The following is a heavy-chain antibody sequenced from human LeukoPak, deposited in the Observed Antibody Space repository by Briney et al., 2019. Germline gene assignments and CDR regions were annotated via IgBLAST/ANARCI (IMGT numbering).Heavy chain of an antibody. J-gene: IGHJ6*03. CDR2: IVPILDIP. Sequence: SVKVSCKASGGTFSSYALSWVRQAPGQGLEWMGGIVPILDIPNYAQRFQGRLTITADESASTAYMELSSLRSEDTAVYYCATTGTTRPYYYYYMDVWGEGSTVIVSS. D-gene: IGHD1-7*01. CDR1: GGTFSSYA. V-gene: IGHV1-69*10. CDR3: ATTGTTRPYYYYYMDV.